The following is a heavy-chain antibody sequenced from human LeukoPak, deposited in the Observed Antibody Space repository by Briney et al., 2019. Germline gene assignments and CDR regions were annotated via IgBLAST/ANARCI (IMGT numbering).Heavy chain of an antibody. D-gene: IGHD5-18*01. V-gene: IGHV3-15*07. CDR1: SFTFSNAW. CDR2: IKSKTDGATA. Sequence: GGSLRLSCAASSFTFSNAWMNWVRQAPGKGLEWVGRIKSKTDGATAEYAAPVKGRFTISRDDSENTLYLQMNSLKTEDTAMYYCIRDGGYRFALYWFFDLWGRGTLVTVSS. J-gene: IGHJ2*01. CDR3: IRDGGYRFALYWFFDL.